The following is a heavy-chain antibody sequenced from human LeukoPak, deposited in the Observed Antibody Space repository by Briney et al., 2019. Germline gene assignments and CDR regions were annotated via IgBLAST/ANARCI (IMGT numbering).Heavy chain of an antibody. CDR1: GFTFDDYG. CDR3: ARVLGCTNGVCPYYYYYMDV. Sequence: GGSLRLSCAASGFTFDDYGMSWVRQAPGKGLEWVSGINWNGGITGYADSVKGRFTISRDNAKNSLYLKMNSPRAEDTALYYCARVLGCTNGVCPYYYYYMDVWGKGTTVTVSS. V-gene: IGHV3-20*04. CDR2: INWNGGIT. D-gene: IGHD2-8*01. J-gene: IGHJ6*03.